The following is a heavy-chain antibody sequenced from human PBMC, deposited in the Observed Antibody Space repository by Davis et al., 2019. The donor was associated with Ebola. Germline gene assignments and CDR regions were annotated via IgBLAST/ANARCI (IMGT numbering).Heavy chain of an antibody. V-gene: IGHV1-18*01. D-gene: IGHD3-10*01. CDR1: GGTFSSYA. J-gene: IGHJ5*02. Sequence: ASVKVSCKASGGTFSSYAISWVRQAPGQGLEWMGWISAYNGNTNYAQKLQGRVTMTTDTSTSTAYMELRSLRSDDTAVYYCARGITMVRGENWFDPWGQGARVTVSS. CDR3: ARGITMVRGENWFDP. CDR2: ISAYNGNT.